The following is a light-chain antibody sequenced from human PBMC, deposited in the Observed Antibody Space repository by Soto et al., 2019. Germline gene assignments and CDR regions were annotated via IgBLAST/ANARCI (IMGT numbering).Light chain of an antibody. J-gene: IGKJ3*01. CDR1: QSISDY. V-gene: IGKV1-39*01. CDR2: GAS. Sequence: DIQMTQSPSSLSASVGDRVAITCRSSQSISDYLNWYQQKPGQALKLVIYGASNLQSGVPPRFSGSGSGSEFTLTISGLQPDVWASDVCPQSYSLPLTFGLGTNVDV. CDR3: PQSYSLPLT.